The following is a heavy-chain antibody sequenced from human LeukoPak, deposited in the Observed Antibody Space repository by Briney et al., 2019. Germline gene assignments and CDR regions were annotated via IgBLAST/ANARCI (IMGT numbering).Heavy chain of an antibody. CDR2: ISYDGSNK. V-gene: IGHV3-30*18. CDR1: GFTFSSYG. Sequence: PGGSLRLSCAASGFTFSSYGMHWVRQAPGKGLEWVAVISYDGSNKYYADSVKGRFTISRDNSKNTLYLQMNSLRAEDTAVYYCAKEHIVVVTSYYFDYWGQGTLVTVSS. J-gene: IGHJ4*02. CDR3: AKEHIVVVTSYYFDY. D-gene: IGHD2-21*02.